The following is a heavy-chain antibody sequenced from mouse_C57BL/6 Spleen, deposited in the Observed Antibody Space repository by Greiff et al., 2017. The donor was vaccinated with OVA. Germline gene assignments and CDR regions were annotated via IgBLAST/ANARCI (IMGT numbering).Heavy chain of an antibody. V-gene: IGHV5-4*01. J-gene: IGHJ3*01. CDR3: ARGDVWFAY. CDR2: ISDGGSYT. CDR1: GFTFSSYA. Sequence: DVQLVESGGGLVKPGGSLKLSCAASGFTFSSYAMSWVRQTPEKRLEWVATISDGGSYTYYPDNVKGRFTISRDNAKNNLYLQMSHLKSEDTAMYYCARGDVWFAYWGQGTLVTVSA.